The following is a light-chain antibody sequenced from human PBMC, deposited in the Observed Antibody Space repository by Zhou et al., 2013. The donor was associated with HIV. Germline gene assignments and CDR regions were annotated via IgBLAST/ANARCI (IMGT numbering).Light chain of an antibody. CDR2: TAS. CDR1: QSISSH. J-gene: IGKJ2*01. Sequence: DIQMTQSPSSLSASVGDRVTITCRASQSISSHLNWYQQKTGKAPKLLIYTASSLHSGVPSRFSGSGSGTDFTLTISSLQPEDFASYYCQQGYSTPYTFGQGTNLEIK. V-gene: IGKV1-39*01. CDR3: QQGYSTPYT.